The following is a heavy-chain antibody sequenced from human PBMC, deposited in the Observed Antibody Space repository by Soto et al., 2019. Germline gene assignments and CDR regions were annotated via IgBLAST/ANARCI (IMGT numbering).Heavy chain of an antibody. V-gene: IGHV3-48*03. CDR2: IYNSGSTM. J-gene: IGHJ6*02. CDR3: ARESGGTGLDV. CDR1: GFTFSAFE. D-gene: IGHD1-1*01. Sequence: GGSLRLSCAASGFTFSAFEMNWVRQAPGKGREWLSYIYNSGSTMTYADSVKGRFAISRDNAKNSLYLQMYSLRAEDTAVYYCARESGGTGLDVWGQGTTVTVSS.